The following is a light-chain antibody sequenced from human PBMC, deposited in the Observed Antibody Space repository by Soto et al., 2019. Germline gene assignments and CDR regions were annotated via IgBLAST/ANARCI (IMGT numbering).Light chain of an antibody. J-gene: IGLJ1*01. V-gene: IGLV2-14*01. Sequence: QSVLTQPASVSGSPGQSITISCTGTSSDIGGYNYVSWYQQHPGKAPRLIIYEASNRPSGVSNHFSGSKSGNTASLTISGLQTEDEADYYCSSYTGSSTLDVFGTGTKVTVL. CDR3: SSYTGSSTLDV. CDR1: SSDIGGYNY. CDR2: EAS.